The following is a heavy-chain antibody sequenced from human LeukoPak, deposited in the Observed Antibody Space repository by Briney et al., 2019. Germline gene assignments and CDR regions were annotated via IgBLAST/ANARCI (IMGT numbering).Heavy chain of an antibody. CDR2: IYYSGST. D-gene: IGHD3-10*01. J-gene: IGHJ4*02. Sequence: SETLSLTCTVSGGSISSGGYYWSWIRQHPGKGLEWIGYIYYSGSTYYNPSLKSRVTISVDTSKNQFSLKLSSVTAADTAVYYCAREDGSGSQVAYWGQGTLVTVSS. CDR1: GGSISSGGYY. CDR3: AREDGSGSQVAY. V-gene: IGHV4-31*03.